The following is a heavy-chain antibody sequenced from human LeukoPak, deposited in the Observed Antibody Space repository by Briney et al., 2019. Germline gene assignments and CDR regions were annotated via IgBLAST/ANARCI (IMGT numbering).Heavy chain of an antibody. Sequence: PGGSLRLSCAASGFTFSSYAMSWVRQAPGKGMEWVSGISGSGAGTYYADSVKGRFTISRDNSKNTLFLQMSNLRAEDTAVYYCAKDHQNYVFWRFDVWGRGTTVTVSS. CDR3: AKDHQNYVFWRFDV. CDR2: ISGSGAGT. D-gene: IGHD3-3*01. V-gene: IGHV3-23*01. CDR1: GFTFSSYA. J-gene: IGHJ6*04.